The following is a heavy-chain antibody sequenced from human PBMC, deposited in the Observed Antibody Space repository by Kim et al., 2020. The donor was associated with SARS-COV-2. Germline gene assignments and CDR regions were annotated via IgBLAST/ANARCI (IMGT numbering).Heavy chain of an antibody. CDR3: ARDFWSGFNYGMDV. V-gene: IGHV3-33*01. J-gene: IGHJ6*02. Sequence: ADSVKGRFTISRDNSKNTLYLQMNSLRAEDTAVYYCARDFWSGFNYGMDVWGQGTTVTVSS. D-gene: IGHD3-3*01.